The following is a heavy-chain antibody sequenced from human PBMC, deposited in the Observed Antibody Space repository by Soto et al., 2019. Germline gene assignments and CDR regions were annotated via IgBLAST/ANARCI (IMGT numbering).Heavy chain of an antibody. Sequence: SETLSLTCAVYGGSFSGYYWSWIRQPPGKGLEWIGEINHSGSTNYNPSLKSRVTISVDTSKNQFSLKLSSVTAADTAVYYCARGRSSGWFRDDYWGQGTLVTVSS. J-gene: IGHJ4*02. V-gene: IGHV4-34*01. CDR2: INHSGST. CDR3: ARGRSSGWFRDDY. D-gene: IGHD6-19*01. CDR1: GGSFSGYY.